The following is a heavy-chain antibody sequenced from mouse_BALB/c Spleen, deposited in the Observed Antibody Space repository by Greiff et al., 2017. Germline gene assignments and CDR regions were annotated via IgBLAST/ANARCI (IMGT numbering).Heavy chain of an antibody. J-gene: IGHJ4*01. V-gene: IGHV1S56*01. CDR1: GYTFTSYY. CDR2: IYPGNVNT. D-gene: IGHD2-1*01. Sequence: QVQLQQSGPELVKPGASVRISCKASGYTFTSYYIHWVKQRPGQGLEWIGWIYPGNVNTKYNEKFKSKATLTVDKSSSTAYMQLSSLTSEDSAVYYCTRSGGNYVPYYAMDYWGQGTSVTVSS. CDR3: TRSGGNYVPYYAMDY.